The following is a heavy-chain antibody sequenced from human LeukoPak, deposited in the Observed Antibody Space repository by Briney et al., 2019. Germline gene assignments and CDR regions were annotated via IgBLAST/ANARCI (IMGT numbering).Heavy chain of an antibody. CDR3: ARENDYHDSSGYFLS. J-gene: IGHJ4*02. D-gene: IGHD3-22*01. Sequence: SETLSLTCTVSGGSISGFYWSWIRQPPGKGLEWIGYFYYTGSTNYNPSLKSRVTISVDTSKNQFSLKLSSVAAADTAVYYCARENDYHDSSGYFLSWGQGTLVTVSS. V-gene: IGHV4-59*01. CDR1: GGSISGFY. CDR2: FYYTGST.